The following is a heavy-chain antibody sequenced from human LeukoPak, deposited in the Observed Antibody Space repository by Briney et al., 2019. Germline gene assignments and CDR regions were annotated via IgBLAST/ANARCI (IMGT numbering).Heavy chain of an antibody. CDR2: IIPIFGTA. V-gene: IGHV1-69*13. J-gene: IGHJ4*02. CDR1: AGTFISYA. D-gene: IGHD1-26*01. Sequence: SVRVSFTASAGTFISYAISWVRQAPGQGLEWMGGIIPIFGTANYAQKFQGRVTITADESTSTAYMELSSLRSEDTAVYYCARVGDSGSYSWGQGTLVTVSS. CDR3: ARVGDSGSYS.